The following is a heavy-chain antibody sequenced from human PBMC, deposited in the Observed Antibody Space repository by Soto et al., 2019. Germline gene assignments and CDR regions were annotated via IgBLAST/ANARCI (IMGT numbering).Heavy chain of an antibody. CDR2: INAGNGNT. D-gene: IGHD3-9*01. CDR1: GYTFTSYA. V-gene: IGHV1-3*01. J-gene: IGHJ6*03. CDR3: AIERGSQNFDGYYYYYYMDV. Sequence: QVQLVQSGAEVKKPGASVKVSCKASGYTFTSYAMHWVRQAPGQRLEWMGWINAGNGNTKYSQKFQGRVTITRDTSASTAYMELSSLRSEDTAVYYCAIERGSQNFDGYYYYYYMDVWGKGTTVTVSS.